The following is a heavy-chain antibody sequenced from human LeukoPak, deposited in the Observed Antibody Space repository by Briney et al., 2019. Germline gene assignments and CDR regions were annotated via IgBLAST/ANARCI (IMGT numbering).Heavy chain of an antibody. V-gene: IGHV4-39*01. CDR3: ARGKSSGYYNYFDY. Sequence: SETLSLTCTVSGGSITSSSYYWGWIRQPPGKGLEWIGSIYYSGSTYYNPSLKSRVTISVDTSKNQFSLKLSSVTAADTAVYYCARGKSSGYYNYFDYWGQGTLVTVSS. D-gene: IGHD3-22*01. CDR1: GGSITSSSYY. J-gene: IGHJ4*02. CDR2: IYYSGST.